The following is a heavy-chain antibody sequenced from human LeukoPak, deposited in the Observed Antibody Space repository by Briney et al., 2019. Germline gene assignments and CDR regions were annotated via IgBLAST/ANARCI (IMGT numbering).Heavy chain of an antibody. J-gene: IGHJ5*02. V-gene: IGHV3-11*06. D-gene: IGHD3-10*01. Sequence: GGSLRLSCAASGFTFSDYYMSWIRQAPGKGLEWVSYISSSSSYTNYADSAKGRFTISRDNAKNSLYLQMNSLRAEDTAVYYCATSLWFGELAWFDPWGQGALVTVSS. CDR2: ISSSSSYT. CDR3: ATSLWFGELAWFDP. CDR1: GFTFSDYY.